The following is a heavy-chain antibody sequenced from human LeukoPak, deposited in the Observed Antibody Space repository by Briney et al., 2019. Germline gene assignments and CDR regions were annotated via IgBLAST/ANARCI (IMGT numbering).Heavy chain of an antibody. V-gene: IGHV5-51*01. CDR3: ARRTMTRPLHQ. D-gene: IGHD3-22*01. CDR2: IYPGDSST. J-gene: IGHJ4*02. CDR1: GYNFTSYW. Sequence: GESLKISCKGSGYNFTSYWIDWVRQLPGKGLEWMGIIYPGDSSTRYSPSFQGQVTISADKSISTAYLQWRSLKASDTAMYYCARRTMTRPLHQWGQGTLVTVSS.